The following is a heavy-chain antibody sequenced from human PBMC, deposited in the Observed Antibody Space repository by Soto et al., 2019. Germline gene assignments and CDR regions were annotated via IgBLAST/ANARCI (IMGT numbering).Heavy chain of an antibody. CDR2: IWHDGSNK. J-gene: IGHJ6*02. D-gene: IGHD5-12*01. CDR1: GFTFSRYG. Sequence: QVQVVASGGGVVQAGRSLRLSCEVSGFTFSRYGMHWVRQAPGKGLEWVAFIWHDGSNKDYGDSVKGRFTVSRDDLKNTVYLQMKRPRAEDTAVYYCARDLKVVDIVSTRVHHYSFSGMDVWGQGTTGTVSS. V-gene: IGHV3-33*01. CDR3: ARDLKVVDIVSTRVHHYSFSGMDV.